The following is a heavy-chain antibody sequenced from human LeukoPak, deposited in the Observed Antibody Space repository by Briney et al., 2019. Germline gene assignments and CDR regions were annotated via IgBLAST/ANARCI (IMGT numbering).Heavy chain of an antibody. CDR2: ISSNGGST. Sequence: PGGSLRLSCAASGFTFSSYAMHWVRQAPGKGLEYVSAISSNGGSTYYANSVKGRFTISRDNSKNTLYLQMGSLRAEDMAVYYCARSVEIVVVTAYYYYYMDVWGKGTTVTVSS. CDR3: ARSVEIVVVTAYYYYYMDV. J-gene: IGHJ6*03. V-gene: IGHV3-64*01. D-gene: IGHD2-21*02. CDR1: GFTFSSYA.